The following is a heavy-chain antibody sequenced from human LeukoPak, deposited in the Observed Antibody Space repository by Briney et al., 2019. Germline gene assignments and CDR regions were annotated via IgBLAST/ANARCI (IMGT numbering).Heavy chain of an antibody. D-gene: IGHD1-1*01. V-gene: IGHV4-4*07. Sequence: SETLSLTCTVSGGSISSYYWSWIRQPAGKGLEWIGRIYTSGSTNYNPSLKSRVTMSVDTSKNQFSLKLSSVTAADTAVYYCAREIWNDPDNWFDPWGQGTLVTVSS. CDR1: GGSISSYY. CDR2: IYTSGST. CDR3: AREIWNDPDNWFDP. J-gene: IGHJ5*02.